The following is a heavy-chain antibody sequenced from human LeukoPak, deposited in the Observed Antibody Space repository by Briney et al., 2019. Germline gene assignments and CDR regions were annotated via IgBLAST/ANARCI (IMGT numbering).Heavy chain of an antibody. Sequence: SETLSLTCTVSGGSMSGYYWSWIRQPPGRGLEWIAYIHYSGTTNYNPPLKSRVTISLDTSQNQFSLKLRSVTAADTAVYYCAGWGGGGSGGFYFYGMDVWGQGTTVTVS. CDR3: AGWGGGGSGGFYFYGMDV. CDR2: IHYSGTT. J-gene: IGHJ6*02. CDR1: GGSMSGYY. D-gene: IGHD3-10*01. V-gene: IGHV4-59*01.